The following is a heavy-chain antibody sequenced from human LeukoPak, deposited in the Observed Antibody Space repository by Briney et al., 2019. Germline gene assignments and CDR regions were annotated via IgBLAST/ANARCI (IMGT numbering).Heavy chain of an antibody. CDR3: AKPDRPYASYRTPAY. V-gene: IGHV1-2*06. CDR2: INPNSGGT. CDR1: GYTFTGYY. D-gene: IGHD1-26*01. J-gene: IGHJ4*02. Sequence: GASVKVSCKASGYTFTGYYMHWVRQAPGQGLEWMGRINPNSGGTNYAQKFQGRVTMTRDTSISTAYMELSRLRSDDTAVYYCAKPDRPYASYRTPAYWGQGTLVTVSS.